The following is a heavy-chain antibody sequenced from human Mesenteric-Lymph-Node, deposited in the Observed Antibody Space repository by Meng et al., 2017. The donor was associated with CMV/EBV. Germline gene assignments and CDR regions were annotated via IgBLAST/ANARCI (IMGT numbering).Heavy chain of an antibody. J-gene: IGHJ4*02. Sequence: GGSLRLSCAASGFTFSSYSMNWVRQAPGKGLEWVSSISSSSSYIYYADSVKGRFTISRDNAKNSLYLQMNSLRAEDTAVYYCARGRLYYASGRLGTFFDYWGQGTLVTVSS. D-gene: IGHD3-10*01. CDR2: ISSSSSYI. CDR1: GFTFSSYS. V-gene: IGHV3-21*04. CDR3: ARGRLYYASGRLGTFFDY.